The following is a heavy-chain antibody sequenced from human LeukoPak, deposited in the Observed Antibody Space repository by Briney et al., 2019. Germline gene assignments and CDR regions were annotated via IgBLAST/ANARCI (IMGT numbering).Heavy chain of an antibody. J-gene: IGHJ4*02. V-gene: IGHV4-34*01. CDR2: INHSGST. CDR3: ARALAYSSGIIDY. Sequence: PSETLSLTCAVYGGSFSGYYWSWIRQPPGKGLEWIGEINHSGSTNYNPSLKSRVTISVDTSKNQFSLKLSSVTAADTAVYYCARALAYSSGIIDYWGQGTLVTVSS. D-gene: IGHD3-22*01. CDR1: GGSFSGYY.